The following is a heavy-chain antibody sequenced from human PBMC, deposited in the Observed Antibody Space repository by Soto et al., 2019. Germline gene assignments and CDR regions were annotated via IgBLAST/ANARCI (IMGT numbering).Heavy chain of an antibody. V-gene: IGHV4-30-4*01. D-gene: IGHD6-6*01. CDR2: IYYSGST. J-gene: IGHJ4*02. Sequence: PPGKGLEWIGYIYYSGSTYYNPSLKSRVTISVDTSKNQFSLKLNSVTAADTAVYYCARDKYSSSSEFDYWGQGTLVTVSS. CDR3: ARDKYSSSSEFDY.